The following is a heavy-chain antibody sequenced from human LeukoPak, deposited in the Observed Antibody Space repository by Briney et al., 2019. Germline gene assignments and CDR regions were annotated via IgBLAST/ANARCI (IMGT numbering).Heavy chain of an antibody. CDR2: INPNSGGT. CDR1: GYTFTGYY. J-gene: IGHJ4*02. CDR3: ARDPDVVGASFDY. V-gene: IGHV1-2*02. D-gene: IGHD1-26*01. Sequence: ASVKVSCKASGYTFTGYYMHWVRQAPGQGLGWMGWINPNSGGTNYAQKFQGRFTMTRDTSISTAYMELSRLRSGDTAVYYCARDPDVVGASFDYWGQGTLVTVSS.